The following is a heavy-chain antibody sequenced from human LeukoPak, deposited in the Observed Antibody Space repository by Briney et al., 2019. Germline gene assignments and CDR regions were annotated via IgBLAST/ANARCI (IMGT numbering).Heavy chain of an antibody. J-gene: IGHJ6*03. Sequence: ASVKVSCKASGYTFASYAMNWVRQAPGQGLEWMGWINTDTGNPTYAQGFTGRFVFSLDTSVSTAYLQISSLKAEDTAVYYCARDLYSGSFRYYYYMDVWGKGTTVTVSS. D-gene: IGHD1-26*01. CDR1: GYTFASYA. CDR3: ARDLYSGSFRYYYYMDV. V-gene: IGHV7-4-1*02. CDR2: INTDTGNP.